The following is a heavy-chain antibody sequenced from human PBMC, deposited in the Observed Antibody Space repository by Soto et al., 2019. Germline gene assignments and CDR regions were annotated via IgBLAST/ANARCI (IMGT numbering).Heavy chain of an antibody. CDR3: ARAISYAYGMDV. CDR2: IIPIFGTA. V-gene: IGHV1-69*13. CDR1: GGTFSSYA. J-gene: IGHJ6*02. D-gene: IGHD2-8*01. Sequence: GASVKVSCKASGGTFSSYAISWVRQAPGQGLEWMGGIIPIFGTANYAQKLQGRVTITADESTSTAYMELSSLRSEDTAVYYCARAISYAYGMDVWGQGATVTVSS.